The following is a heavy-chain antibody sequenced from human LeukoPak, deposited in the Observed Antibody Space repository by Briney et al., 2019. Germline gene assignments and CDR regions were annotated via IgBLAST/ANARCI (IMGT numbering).Heavy chain of an antibody. CDR2: IYYSGST. Sequence: SESLSLTCTVSDGSISSYHWSWIRQPPGKGLEWIGYIYYSGSTNYNPSLKSRVTISRDTSKNQFSLKLSSVAAADTAVYYCARGLMMAVAGRGEFHYWGQGTLVTVSS. CDR3: ARGLMMAVAGRGEFHY. J-gene: IGHJ4*02. CDR1: DGSISSYH. D-gene: IGHD6-13*01. V-gene: IGHV4-59*01.